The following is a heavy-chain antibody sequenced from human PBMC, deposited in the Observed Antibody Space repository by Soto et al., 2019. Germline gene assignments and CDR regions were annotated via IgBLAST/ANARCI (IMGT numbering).Heavy chain of an antibody. CDR2: ISYDGSNK. D-gene: IGHD3-22*01. CDR3: ARDRSEFDDSSGFDY. J-gene: IGHJ4*02. Sequence: GGSLRLSCAASGFTFSSYAMHWVRQAPGKGLEWVAVISYDGSNKYYADSVKGRFTISRDNSKNTLYLQMNSLRAEDTAVYYCARDRSEFDDSSGFDYWGQGTLVTVSS. V-gene: IGHV3-30-3*01. CDR1: GFTFSSYA.